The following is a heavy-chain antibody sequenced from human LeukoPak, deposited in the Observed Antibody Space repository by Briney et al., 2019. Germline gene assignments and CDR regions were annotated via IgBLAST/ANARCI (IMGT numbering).Heavy chain of an antibody. CDR2: IGAYNGNT. D-gene: IGHD3-22*01. CDR3: ARDRYYDSSGYYPD. CDR1: GYTFTSYG. Sequence: ASVKVSCKASGYTFTSYGISWVRQAPGQGLEWMGWIGAYNGNTNYAQKFQGRVTITADKSTSTAYMELSSLRSEDTAVYYCARDRYYDSSGYYPDWGQGTLVTVSS. V-gene: IGHV1-18*01. J-gene: IGHJ4*02.